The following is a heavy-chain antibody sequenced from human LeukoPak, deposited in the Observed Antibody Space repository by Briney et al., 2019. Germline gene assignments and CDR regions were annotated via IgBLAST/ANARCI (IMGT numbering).Heavy chain of an antibody. CDR2: IYYSGST. J-gene: IGHJ5*01. Sequence: SETLSLTCTVSGYSISSGYYWGWIRQPPGKGLEWIGSIYYSGSTYYNPSLKSRVTISVDTSKNQFSLKLSSVTAADTAVYYCARDRQGQHQVDSGNHLDNWFDSWGQGTLVTVSS. CDR3: ARDRQGQHQVDSGNHLDNWFDS. V-gene: IGHV4-38-2*02. D-gene: IGHD3/OR15-3a*01. CDR1: GYSISSGYY.